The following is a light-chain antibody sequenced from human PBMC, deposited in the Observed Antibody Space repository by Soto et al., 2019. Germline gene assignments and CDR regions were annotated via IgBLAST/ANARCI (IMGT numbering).Light chain of an antibody. Sequence: QSVLTQPPSVSGCPGQRVTVAWAGGSANIGAGYDVHWYQQLPGTAPKLLIYGNSNRPSGVPDRFSGSKSGTSASLAITGLQAEDEADYYCQSYDSSLSGYVFGTGTKVTVL. V-gene: IGLV1-40*01. CDR3: QSYDSSLSGYV. J-gene: IGLJ1*01. CDR1: SANIGAGYD. CDR2: GNS.